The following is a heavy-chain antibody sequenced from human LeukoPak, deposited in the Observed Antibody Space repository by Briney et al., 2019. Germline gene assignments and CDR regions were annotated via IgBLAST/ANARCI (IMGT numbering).Heavy chain of an antibody. J-gene: IGHJ5*02. CDR1: GFPFSIYA. Sequence: GGSLRLSCAASGFPFSIYAMSWVRQAPGKGLEWVGFIRSKAYGGTTEYAASVKGRFTISRDDSKSIAYLQMNSLKTEDTAVYYCTREHYDFWSGTLDSGWFDPWGQGTLVTVSS. D-gene: IGHD3-3*01. CDR2: IRSKAYGGTT. CDR3: TREHYDFWSGTLDSGWFDP. V-gene: IGHV3-49*04.